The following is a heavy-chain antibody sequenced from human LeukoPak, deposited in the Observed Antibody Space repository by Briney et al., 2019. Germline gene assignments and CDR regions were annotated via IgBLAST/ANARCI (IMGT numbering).Heavy chain of an antibody. CDR1: GGSISSGGYY. CDR3: ARAWRVPAAIKFSWFDP. Sequence: SETLSLTCTVSGGSISSGGYYWSWIRQHPGKGLEWIGYIYYSGSTYYNPSLKSRVTISVDTSKNQLSLKLSSVTAADTAVYYCARAWRVPAAIKFSWFDPWGQGTLVTVSS. V-gene: IGHV4-31*03. CDR2: IYYSGST. D-gene: IGHD2-2*01. J-gene: IGHJ5*02.